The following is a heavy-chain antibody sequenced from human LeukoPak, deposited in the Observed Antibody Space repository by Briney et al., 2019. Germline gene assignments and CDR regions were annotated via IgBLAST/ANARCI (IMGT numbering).Heavy chain of an antibody. CDR2: IYHSGST. Sequence: PSETLSLTCTVSGYSISSGYYWGWIRQPPGKGLEWIGNIYHSGSTYYNPSLKSRVTISVDTSKNQFSLKLSSVTAADTAVYYCARDSAYFSGSGGDWFDPWGQGTLVTVSS. D-gene: IGHD3-10*01. V-gene: IGHV4-38-2*02. CDR1: GYSISSGYY. J-gene: IGHJ5*02. CDR3: ARDSAYFSGSGGDWFDP.